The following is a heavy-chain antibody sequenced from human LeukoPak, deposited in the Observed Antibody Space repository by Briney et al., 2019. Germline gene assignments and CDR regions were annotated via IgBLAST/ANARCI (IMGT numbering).Heavy chain of an antibody. D-gene: IGHD2-2*01. CDR3: ASLYCTRTSCYFLDP. J-gene: IGHJ5*02. CDR2: IYNTGRT. V-gene: IGHV4-61*01. CDR1: GGSVRSTSYY. Sequence: PSGTLSLTCSVSGGSVRSTSYYWSWIRQSPGKGLEWIGYIYNTGRTNYNASLNSRVTISLDTSKNQFSLKLSSLTAADTAMYYCASLYCTRTSCYFLDPWGQGTLVIVSS.